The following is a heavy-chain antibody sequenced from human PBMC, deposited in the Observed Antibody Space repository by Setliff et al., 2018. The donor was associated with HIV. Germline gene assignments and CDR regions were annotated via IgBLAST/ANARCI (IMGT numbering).Heavy chain of an antibody. V-gene: IGHV4-39*07. CDR2: ISDSATT. CDR3: ARGKHDFSNYGSSDYFYYMDV. CDR1: GGAITNSRHY. J-gene: IGHJ6*03. Sequence: TSETLSLTCAVSGGAITNSRHYWVWIRQSPGKGLEWIGTRISDSATTSVNPSLKSRVTISLDTSKKQFSLKVISVTAADTAIYYCARGKHDFSNYGSSDYFYYMDVWGKGTTVTVSS. D-gene: IGHD4-4*01.